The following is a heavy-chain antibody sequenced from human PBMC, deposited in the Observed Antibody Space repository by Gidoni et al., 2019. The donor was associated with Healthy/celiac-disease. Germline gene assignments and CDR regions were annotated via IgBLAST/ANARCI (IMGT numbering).Heavy chain of an antibody. CDR2: IHHSGST. CDR1: GGSYSGDY. V-gene: IGHV4-34*01. CDR3: ARLGHSLAARLRLVIGFDY. J-gene: IGHJ4*02. Sequence: QVQLQQWGAGMLKPSETRSLTCAVYGGSYSGDYWSWIRQPPGKGLEWIGEIHHSGSTNYNPSLKSRVTISVDTSKNQFSLKLSSVTAADTAVYYCARLGHSLAARLRLVIGFDYWGQGTLVTVSS. D-gene: IGHD3-10*01.